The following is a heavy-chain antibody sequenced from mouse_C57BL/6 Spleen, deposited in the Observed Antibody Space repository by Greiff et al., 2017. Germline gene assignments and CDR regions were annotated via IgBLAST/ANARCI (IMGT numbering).Heavy chain of an antibody. J-gene: IGHJ1*03. V-gene: IGHV1-26*01. CDR1: GYTFTDYY. D-gene: IGHD1-1*01. Sequence: VQLQQSGPELVKPGASVKISCKASGYTFTDYYMNWVKQSHGKSLEWIGDINPNNGGTSYNQKFKGKATLTVDKSSSTAYMELRSLTSEDSAVYYWARYYGSSYWYFDGWGTGTTVTVST. CDR2: INPNNGGT. CDR3: ARYYGSSYWYFDG.